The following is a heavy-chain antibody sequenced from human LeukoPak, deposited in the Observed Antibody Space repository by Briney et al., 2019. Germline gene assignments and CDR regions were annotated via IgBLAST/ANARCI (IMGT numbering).Heavy chain of an antibody. J-gene: IGHJ4*02. CDR1: GVSISRYY. Sequence: SETLSLTCTVAGVSISRYYWSWIRQPPGKGREWIGYIYYSGSTNYNPSLKSRVTISVDTSKNQFSLKLSSVTAADTAVYYCARGAGNPDYWGQGTLVTVSS. CDR2: IYYSGST. CDR3: ARGAGNPDY. V-gene: IGHV4-59*01. D-gene: IGHD4-23*01.